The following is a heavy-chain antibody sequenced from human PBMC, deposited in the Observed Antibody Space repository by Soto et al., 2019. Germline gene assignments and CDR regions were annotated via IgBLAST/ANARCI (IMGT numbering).Heavy chain of an antibody. J-gene: IGHJ6*02. V-gene: IGHV5-10-1*01. Sequence: PGESLKISCKGSGYTFTSYWISWVRQMPGKGLEWMGRIDPRDSNTNYSPSFQGHVTISADKSISTAYLQWSSLKASDTAMYYCATGAVVVVNRSYHYHAMDVWGQGTTVTVSS. D-gene: IGHD3-22*01. CDR1: GYTFTSYW. CDR2: IDPRDSNT. CDR3: ATGAVVVVNRSYHYHAMDV.